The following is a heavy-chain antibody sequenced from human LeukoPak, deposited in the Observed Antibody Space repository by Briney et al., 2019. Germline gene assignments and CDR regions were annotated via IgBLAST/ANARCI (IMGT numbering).Heavy chain of an antibody. D-gene: IGHD5-12*01. CDR2: IYYSGST. CDR1: GGSISSYY. J-gene: IGHJ6*03. Sequence: SETLSLTCTVSGGSISSYYWSWIRQPPGKGLEWIGYIYYSGSTNYNPSLKSRVTISVDTSKNQLSLKLSSVTAADTAVYYCARDRIRNMRGFYYYVDVWGKGTTVTISS. CDR3: ARDRIRNMRGFYYYVDV. V-gene: IGHV4-59*12.